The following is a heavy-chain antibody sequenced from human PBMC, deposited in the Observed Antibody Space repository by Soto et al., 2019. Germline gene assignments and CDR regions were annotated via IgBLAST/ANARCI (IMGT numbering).Heavy chain of an antibody. CDR3: ARANGSGILGQDYCERDV. D-gene: IGHD6-19*01. Sequence: EVRLMESGGGLVQPGGSLRLSCAASGFTFSGYWMSWARQAPGKGLEWVANIKQDGSEKDSVDSVKGRFTISRDNAQDTMYLKTNSLRVEDTAIYYGARANGSGILGQDYCERDVWGQGTTVIVSS. J-gene: IGHJ6*02. CDR2: IKQDGSEK. CDR1: GFTFSGYW. V-gene: IGHV3-7*05.